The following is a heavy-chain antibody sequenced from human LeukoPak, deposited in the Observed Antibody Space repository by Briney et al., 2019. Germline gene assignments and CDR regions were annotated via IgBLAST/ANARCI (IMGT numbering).Heavy chain of an antibody. J-gene: IGHJ6*03. Sequence: PSETLSLTCAVYGGSFSGYYWSWIRQPPGKGLEWIGEINHSGSTNYNPSLKSRVTISVDTSKNQFSLKLSSVTAADTAVYYCARGGGIPHYYYYMDVWGKGTTVTVSS. V-gene: IGHV4-34*01. CDR1: GGSFSGYY. CDR2: INHSGST. CDR3: ARGGGIPHYYYYMDV. D-gene: IGHD3-10*01.